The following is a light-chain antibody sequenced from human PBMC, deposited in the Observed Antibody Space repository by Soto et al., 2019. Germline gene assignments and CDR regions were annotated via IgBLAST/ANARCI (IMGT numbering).Light chain of an antibody. CDR3: QQCYGTARIT. J-gene: IGKJ5*01. V-gene: IGKV1-39*01. CDR1: QGISTY. CDR2: AAS. Sequence: DIQMTQSPSSVSASIGDRVSISCRAGQGISTYLGWYQQKPGKAPKLLIYAASSLQSGVPSRFSGSGSGTDFNLNIRSQQPEDFATYYCQQCYGTARITCGQGKRRAI.